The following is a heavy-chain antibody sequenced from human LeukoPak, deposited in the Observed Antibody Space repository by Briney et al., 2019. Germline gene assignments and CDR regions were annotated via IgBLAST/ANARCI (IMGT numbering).Heavy chain of an antibody. CDR1: GFTFSSYA. CDR3: ARDDYYDSSGSHDY. D-gene: IGHD3-22*01. CDR2: ISYDGSNK. V-gene: IGHV3-30*04. Sequence: GGSLRLSCAASGFTFSSYAMHWVRQAPGKGPEWVAVISYDGSNKYYADSVKGRFTISRDNSKNTLYLQMNSLRAEDTAVYYCARDDYYDSSGSHDYWGQGTLVTVSS. J-gene: IGHJ4*02.